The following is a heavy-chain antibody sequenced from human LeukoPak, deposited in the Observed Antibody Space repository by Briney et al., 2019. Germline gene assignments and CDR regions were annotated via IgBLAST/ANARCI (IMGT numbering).Heavy chain of an antibody. CDR1: GGSISSSS. CDR3: ARGRYYDSSGFSLFDY. J-gene: IGHJ4*02. D-gene: IGHD3-22*01. Sequence: PSETLSLTCTVSGGSISSSSYYWGWLRQAPGKGLEWVAVISYDGSNKYYADSVKGRFTISRDNSENTLYLQMNSLRAEDTAVYYCARGRYYDSSGFSLFDYWGQGTLVTVSS. CDR2: ISYDGSNK. V-gene: IGHV3-30-3*01.